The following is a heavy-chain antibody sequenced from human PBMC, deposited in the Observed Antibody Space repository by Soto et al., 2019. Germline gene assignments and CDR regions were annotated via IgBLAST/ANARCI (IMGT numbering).Heavy chain of an antibody. J-gene: IGHJ6*02. D-gene: IGHD3-10*01. CDR2: IYYSGST. V-gene: IGHV4-30-4*01. Sequence: PSETLSLTCTVSGGSISSGDYYWSWIRQPPGKGLEWIGYIYYSGSTYYNPSLKSRVTISVDTSKNQFSLKLSSVTAADTAVYYCASLWLGSDDGMDVWGQGTTVTVSS. CDR1: GGSISSGDYY. CDR3: ASLWLGSDDGMDV.